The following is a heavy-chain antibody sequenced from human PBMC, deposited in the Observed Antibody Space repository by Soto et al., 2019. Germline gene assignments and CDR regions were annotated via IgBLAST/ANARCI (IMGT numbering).Heavy chain of an antibody. CDR3: AGGDCSGGSCYSDY. CDR1: GFTFSSYA. J-gene: IGHJ4*01. Sequence: GGSLRVSCAASGFTFSSYAMSWVRQAPGKGLEWVSAISGSGGSTYYADSVKGRFTISRDNSKNTLYLQMNSLRAEDTAVYYCAGGDCSGGSCYSDYWGHGTLVTVSS. D-gene: IGHD2-15*01. CDR2: ISGSGGST. V-gene: IGHV3-23*01.